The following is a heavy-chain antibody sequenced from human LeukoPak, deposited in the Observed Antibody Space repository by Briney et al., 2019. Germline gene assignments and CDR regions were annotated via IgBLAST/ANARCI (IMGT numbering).Heavy chain of an antibody. CDR1: GFTFSSYE. D-gene: IGHD6-19*01. J-gene: IGHJ4*02. Sequence: PGGSLRLSCAASGFTFSSYEMNWVRQAPGKGLEWVSYISSSGSTIYYADSVKGRFTISRDNAKNSLYLQMNSLRAEDTAVYYCARGPYSSGWYDYWGQGTPVTVSS. CDR3: ARGPYSSGWYDY. CDR2: ISSSGSTI. V-gene: IGHV3-48*03.